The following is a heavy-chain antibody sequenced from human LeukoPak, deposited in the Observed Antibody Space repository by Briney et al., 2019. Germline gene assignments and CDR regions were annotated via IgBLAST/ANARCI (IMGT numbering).Heavy chain of an antibody. D-gene: IGHD6-13*01. CDR1: GFTFSSYG. Sequence: GGSLRLSCAASGFTFSSYGMHWVRQAPGKGLEWVAVISYDGSNKYYADSVKGRFTISRDNSMNTLYLQMNSLRAEDTAVYYCAKDSIAAAGTFDYWGQGTLVTVSS. CDR2: ISYDGSNK. V-gene: IGHV3-30*18. J-gene: IGHJ4*02. CDR3: AKDSIAAAGTFDY.